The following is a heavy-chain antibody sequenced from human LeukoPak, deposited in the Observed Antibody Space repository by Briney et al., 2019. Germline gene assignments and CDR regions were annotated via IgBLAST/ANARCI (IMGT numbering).Heavy chain of an antibody. CDR3: AKDAMTTVTTFNFDY. D-gene: IGHD4-17*01. Sequence: GGSLRLSCAAPGFTFSGSALHWVRQASGKGLEWVGRIRSTANGYATAYAASVKGRFTISRDNSKNTLYLQMNSLRAEDTAVYYCAKDAMTTVTTFNFDYWGQGTLVTVSS. CDR1: GFTFSGSA. J-gene: IGHJ4*02. CDR2: IRSTANGYAT. V-gene: IGHV3-73*01.